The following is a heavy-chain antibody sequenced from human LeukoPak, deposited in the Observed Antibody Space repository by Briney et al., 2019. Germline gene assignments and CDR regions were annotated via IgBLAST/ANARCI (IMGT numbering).Heavy chain of an antibody. J-gene: IGHJ4*02. CDR3: AKLPDTYYFDY. CDR1: GFTFNNYA. V-gene: IGHV3-23*01. Sequence: GGSLRLSCAASGFTFNNYAMSWVRQAPGKGLESVSAISDSADSTYYADSVKGRFTISRDNSKNTLYLQMNSLRAEDTAVYYCAKLPDTYYFDYWGQGTLVTVSS. D-gene: IGHD5-18*01. CDR2: ISDSADST.